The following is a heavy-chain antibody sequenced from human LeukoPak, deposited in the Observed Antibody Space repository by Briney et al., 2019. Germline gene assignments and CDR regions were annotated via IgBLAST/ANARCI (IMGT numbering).Heavy chain of an antibody. CDR3: ARGSAAYCGGDCYIDY. CDR1: GFTVSSNY. D-gene: IGHD2-21*01. Sequence: GGSLRLSCAASGFTVSSNYMSWVRQAPGKGLEWVSVIYSGGSTYYADSVKGRSTISRDNSKNTLYLQMNSLRAEDTAVYYCARGSAAYCGGDCYIDYWGQGTLVTVSS. CDR2: IYSGGST. V-gene: IGHV3-53*01. J-gene: IGHJ4*02.